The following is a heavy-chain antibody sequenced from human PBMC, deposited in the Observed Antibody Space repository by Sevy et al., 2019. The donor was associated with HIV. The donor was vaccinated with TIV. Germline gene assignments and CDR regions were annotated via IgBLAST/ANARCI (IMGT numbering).Heavy chain of an antibody. CDR2: ISSSSSYV. V-gene: IGHV3-21*06. D-gene: IGHD1-26*01. CDR3: AKWDADRRWFFDY. CDR1: GFTFSNYN. J-gene: IGHJ4*02. Sequence: GGSLRLSCVASGFTFSNYNMNWVRQAPGKGLEWVSCISSSSSYVYHADSVKGPFTISRDNAKNSLYLQMNSLRAEDTAVYYCAKWDADRRWFFDYWGQGTLVTVSS.